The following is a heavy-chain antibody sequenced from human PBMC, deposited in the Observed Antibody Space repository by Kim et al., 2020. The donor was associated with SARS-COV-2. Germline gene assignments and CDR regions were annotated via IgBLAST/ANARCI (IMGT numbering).Heavy chain of an antibody. V-gene: IGHV3-15*01. Sequence: GGSLRLSCAASAFTLNNVWMNWVRQPPGKGLEWLGVIKNKPTGGTTHFAALVEGRFTISKDDSQNMLYLQINSLKTEDTAMYYCTTFNRQDAFHAWGRGT. J-gene: IGHJ3*01. CDR3: TTFNRQDAFHA. CDR1: AFTLNNVW. CDR2: IKNKPTGGTT.